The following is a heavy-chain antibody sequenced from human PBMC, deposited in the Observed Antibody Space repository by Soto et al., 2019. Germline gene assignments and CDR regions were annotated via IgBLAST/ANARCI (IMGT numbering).Heavy chain of an antibody. Sequence: QITLNESGPTGVRPTETLTLTCRFSGFSLTTSGVGVGWIRQSPGKAPEWLGLIYWDDDKRYSASLKSRLTITKDTSKNQVVLTVSDLDPTDKATYYCAHRVLRTVFGLVTTTAIYFDFWGQGTPVAVSS. CDR1: GFSLTTSGVG. CDR2: IYWDDDK. V-gene: IGHV2-5*02. D-gene: IGHD3-3*01. CDR3: AHRVLRTVFGLVTTTAIYFDF. J-gene: IGHJ4*02.